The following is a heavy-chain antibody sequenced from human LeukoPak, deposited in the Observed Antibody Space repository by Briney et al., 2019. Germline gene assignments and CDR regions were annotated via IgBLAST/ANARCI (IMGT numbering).Heavy chain of an antibody. CDR1: GFTFSSYA. J-gene: IGHJ4*02. V-gene: IGHV3-23*01. D-gene: IGHD6-19*01. CDR2: ISGSAYST. Sequence: GGSPRLSCAASGFTFSSYAMSWVRQAPGKGLEWVSAISGSAYSTYYADSVKGRFTISRDNSKNTLYLQMNSLRAEDTAVYYCAKETVAAPPIDYWGQGTLVTVSS. CDR3: AKETVAAPPIDY.